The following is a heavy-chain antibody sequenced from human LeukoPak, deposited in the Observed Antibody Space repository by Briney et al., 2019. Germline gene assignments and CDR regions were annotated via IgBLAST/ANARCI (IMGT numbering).Heavy chain of an antibody. Sequence: ASVKVSCKASGGTFSSYAIRWVRPAPGQGLEWMGRIIPILGIANYAQKFQGRVTITADKSTSTAYMELSSLRSEDTDVYYCARDLPPIGYCSGGSCYSGRNWFDPWGQGTLVTVSS. CDR2: IIPILGIA. CDR3: ARDLPPIGYCSGGSCYSGRNWFDP. V-gene: IGHV1-69*04. J-gene: IGHJ5*02. D-gene: IGHD2-15*01. CDR1: GGTFSSYA.